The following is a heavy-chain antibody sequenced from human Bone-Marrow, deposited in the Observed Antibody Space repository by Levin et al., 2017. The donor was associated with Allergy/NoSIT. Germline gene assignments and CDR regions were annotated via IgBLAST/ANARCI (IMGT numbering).Heavy chain of an antibody. V-gene: IGHV1-2*02. CDR2: INPNSGGT. J-gene: IGHJ5*02. CDR1: GYTFTAYF. D-gene: IGHD7-27*01. Sequence: GGSLRLSCKPSGYTFTAYFMHWVRQAPGQGLEWMGWINPNSGGTNYAQKFQGRVTMTSDTSITTAYMELSRLRSDDTAVYYCTNGLTGEASWGRGTLVTVSS. CDR3: TNGLTGEAS.